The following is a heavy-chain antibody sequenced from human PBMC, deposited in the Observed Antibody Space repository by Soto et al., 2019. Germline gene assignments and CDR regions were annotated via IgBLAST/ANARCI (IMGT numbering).Heavy chain of an antibody. V-gene: IGHV1-3*01. D-gene: IGHD2-15*01. CDR3: ARGIATGQLDP. CDR1: GHTFTRYT. CDR2: INPDNGNT. Sequence: ASVKVSCKASGHTFTRYTMNWVRQAPGQRLEWMGWINPDNGNTKSSQKFQDRVIITRDTSASTAYMDLSSLRSEDTAVYYCARGIATGQLDPWGQGTLVTVSS. J-gene: IGHJ5*02.